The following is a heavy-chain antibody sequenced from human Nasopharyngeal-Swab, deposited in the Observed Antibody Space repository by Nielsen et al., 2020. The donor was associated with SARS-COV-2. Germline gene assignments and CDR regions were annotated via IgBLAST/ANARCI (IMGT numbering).Heavy chain of an antibody. CDR2: IDHSGST. Sequence: SETLSLTCAVSGGSFSGYYWSWIRQPPGKGLEWIGEIDHSGSTNYNPSLKSRVTISVDTSKNQFSLKLSSVTAADTAVYYCARTGIVVVPAATTPRKDGMDVWGQGTTVTVSS. D-gene: IGHD2-2*01. CDR3: ARTGIVVVPAATTPRKDGMDV. J-gene: IGHJ6*02. V-gene: IGHV4-34*01. CDR1: GGSFSGYY.